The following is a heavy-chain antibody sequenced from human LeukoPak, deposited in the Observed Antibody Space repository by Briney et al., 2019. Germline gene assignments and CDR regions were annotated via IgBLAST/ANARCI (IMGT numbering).Heavy chain of an antibody. CDR3: ARALEELERHAHLDY. J-gene: IGHJ4*02. CDR1: GYTFTSYY. V-gene: IGHV1-46*01. CDR2: INPSGGST. D-gene: IGHD1-1*01. Sequence: ASVKVSCKASGYTFTSYYMHWVRQAPGQGLEWMGIINPSGGSTSYAQKFQGRVTMTRDTSTSTVYMELSSLRSEDTAVYYCARALEELERHAHLDYWGQGTLVTVSS.